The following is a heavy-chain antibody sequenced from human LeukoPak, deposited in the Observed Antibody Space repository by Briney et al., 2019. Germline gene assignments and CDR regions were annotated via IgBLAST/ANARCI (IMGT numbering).Heavy chain of an antibody. J-gene: IGHJ4*02. Sequence: PGGPLRLSCAASGFTFSSYSMNWVRQAPGKGLEWVSSISSSSSYIYYADSVKGRFTISRDNAKNSLYLQMNSLRAEDTAVYYCARDEEATYPFDYWGQGTLVTVSS. CDR3: ARDEEATYPFDY. V-gene: IGHV3-21*01. CDR2: ISSSSSYI. D-gene: IGHD1-26*01. CDR1: GFTFSSYS.